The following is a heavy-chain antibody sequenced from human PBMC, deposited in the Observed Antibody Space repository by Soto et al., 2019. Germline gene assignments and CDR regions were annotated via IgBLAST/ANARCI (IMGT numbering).Heavy chain of an antibody. CDR1: GDTFTFYS. D-gene: IGHD3-10*01. V-gene: IGHV1-69*02. Sequence: QVQLVQSGAEVKRPGSSVKVSCKASGDTFTFYSINWVRQAPGLGLEWMGRINPILSMSNYAQRFQGRVTVTXEXTTSTAYMELSSLRSEDTAIYYCASSYGSGYRAFDYWGQGALVTVSS. J-gene: IGHJ4*02. CDR2: INPILSMS. CDR3: ASSYGSGYRAFDY.